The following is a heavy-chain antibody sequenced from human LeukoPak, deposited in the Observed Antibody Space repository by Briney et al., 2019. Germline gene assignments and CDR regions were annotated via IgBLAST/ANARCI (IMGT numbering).Heavy chain of an antibody. D-gene: IGHD2-15*01. CDR1: GFTFSSYS. CDR3: ARDRSIVVVVAALDY. V-gene: IGHV3-30*03. Sequence: GGSLRLSCAASGFTFSSYSMNWVRQAPGKGLEWVAVISYDGSNKYYADSVKGRFTISRDNSKNTLYLQMNSLRAEDTAVYYCARDRSIVVVVAALDYWGQEPWSPSPQ. J-gene: IGHJ4*01. CDR2: ISYDGSNK.